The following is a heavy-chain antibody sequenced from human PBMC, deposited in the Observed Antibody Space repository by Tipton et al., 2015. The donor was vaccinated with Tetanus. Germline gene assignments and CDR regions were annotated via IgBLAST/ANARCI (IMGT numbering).Heavy chain of an antibody. J-gene: IGHJ3*02. CDR1: GGSISSYY. Sequence: TLSLTCTVSGGSISSYYWTWIRQPPGRGLEWIGYVHYSGSTNYSPSLRRRVTLSVDTSKNQISLKLSSGTAADTAVYYCARIGWLQQNKPAFDIWGQGTVVPFSS. CDR2: VHYSGST. CDR3: ARIGWLQQNKPAFDI. V-gene: IGHV4-59*01. D-gene: IGHD5-24*01.